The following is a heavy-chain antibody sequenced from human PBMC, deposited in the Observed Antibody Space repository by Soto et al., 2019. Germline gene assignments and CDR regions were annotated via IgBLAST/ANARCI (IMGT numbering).Heavy chain of an antibody. CDR3: ARGLQRRWLQLGPPWFDP. J-gene: IGHJ5*02. Sequence: QVQLQESGPGLVKPSQTLSLTCTVSGGSISSGGYYWSWIRQHPGKGLEWIGYIYYSGSTYYNPSLKSRVTISVDTSKNQFSLKLSSVTAADTAVYYCARGLQRRWLQLGPPWFDPWGQGTLVTVSS. V-gene: IGHV4-31*03. D-gene: IGHD5-12*01. CDR2: IYYSGST. CDR1: GGSISSGGYY.